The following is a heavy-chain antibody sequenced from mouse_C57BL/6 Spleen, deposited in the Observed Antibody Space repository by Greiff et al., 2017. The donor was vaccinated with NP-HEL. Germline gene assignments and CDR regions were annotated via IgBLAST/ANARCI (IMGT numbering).Heavy chain of an antibody. CDR1: GYAFSSYW. CDR3: ARTERERDYFDG. J-gene: IGHJ2*01. V-gene: IGHV1-82*01. CDR2: IYPGDGDT. Sequence: QVQLQQSGPELVKPGASVKISCKASGYAFSSYWMNWVKQRPGKGLEWIGRIYPGDGDTNYNGKFKGKATLTADKSSSTAYMQLSSPTSEDSAVYFCARTERERDYFDGWGKGTTLTVSS.